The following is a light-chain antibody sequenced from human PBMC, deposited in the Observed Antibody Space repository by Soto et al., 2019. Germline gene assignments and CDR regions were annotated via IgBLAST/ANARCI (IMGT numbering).Light chain of an antibody. CDR1: SSNIGAGYD. Sequence: QSVLTQPPSVSGAPGQRVTISCTGSSSNIGAGYDVHWYQQLPGTAPKLLIYGNSNRPSGVPDRFSGSKSVTSASLAITGLQAEDEADYYCQSYDSSLVVFGGGTKRTVL. J-gene: IGLJ2*01. V-gene: IGLV1-40*01. CDR2: GNS. CDR3: QSYDSSLVV.